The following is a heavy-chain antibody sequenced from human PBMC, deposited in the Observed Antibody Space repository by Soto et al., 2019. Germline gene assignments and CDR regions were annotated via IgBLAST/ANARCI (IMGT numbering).Heavy chain of an antibody. D-gene: IGHD3-9*01. CDR1: GYTFTSYY. CDR3: ATDILTGYYDYYYYMDV. V-gene: IGHV1-46*03. CDR2: INPSGGST. Sequence: GASVKVSCKASGYTFTSYYMHWVRQAPGQGLEWMGIINPSGGSTSYAQKFQGRVTMTRDTSTSTVYMELSSLRSEDTAVYYCATDILTGYYDYYYYMDVWGKGTTVTVSS. J-gene: IGHJ6*03.